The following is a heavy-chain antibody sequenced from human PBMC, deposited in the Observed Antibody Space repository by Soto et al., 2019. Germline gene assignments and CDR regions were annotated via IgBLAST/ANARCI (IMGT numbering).Heavy chain of an antibody. V-gene: IGHV4-30-2*01. CDR1: GGSISSGDYS. CDR2: IYHSGNT. J-gene: IGHJ4*02. Sequence: PSETRSLTCAVSGGSISSGDYSWSWIRQPPGKGLEWIGYIYHSGNTYYNPSLKSRVTISVDWSKNQFSLTLSSVTAADTAVYYCARGPPHHYWGQGTLVTVSS. CDR3: ARGPPHHY.